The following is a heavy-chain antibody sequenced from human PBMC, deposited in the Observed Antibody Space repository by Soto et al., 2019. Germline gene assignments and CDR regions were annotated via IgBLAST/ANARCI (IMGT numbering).Heavy chain of an antibody. J-gene: IGHJ4*02. CDR1: GFTFSSYA. D-gene: IGHD5-12*01. CDR3: ARDRIVATIGGGFDY. V-gene: IGHV3-30-3*01. CDR2: ISYDGSNK. Sequence: GGSLRLSCAASGFTFSSYAMHWVRQAPGKGLEWVAVISYDGSNKYYADSVKGRFTISRDNSKNTLYLQMNSLRAEDTAVYYCARDRIVATIGGGFDYWGQGTLVTVSS.